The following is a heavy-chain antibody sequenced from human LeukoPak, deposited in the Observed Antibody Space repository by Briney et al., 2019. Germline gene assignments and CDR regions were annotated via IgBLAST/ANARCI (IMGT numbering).Heavy chain of an antibody. J-gene: IGHJ5*02. Sequence: ESGPTLVNPTQTLTLTCTFSGFSLSTGGMCVSWIRQPPGKALEWLARIDWDDDKYYSTSLKTRLTISKDTSKNQVVLTMTNMDPVDTATYYCARSRIAAAGNWFDPWGQGTLDTVSS. CDR3: ARSRIAAAGNWFDP. V-gene: IGHV2-70*11. D-gene: IGHD6-13*01. CDR2: IDWDDDK. CDR1: GFSLSTGGMC.